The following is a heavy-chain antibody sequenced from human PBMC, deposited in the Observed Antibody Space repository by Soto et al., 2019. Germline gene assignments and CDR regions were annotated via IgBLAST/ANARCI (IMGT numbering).Heavy chain of an antibody. Sequence: SVKVSCKASGGTFSSYAISWVRQAPGQGLEWMGGIIPIFGTANYAQKFQGRVTITAEKSTSTAYMELSSLSSEDTAVYYCARVRGGDYYYYGMDVWGEGTTVTVSS. CDR2: IIPIFGTA. V-gene: IGHV1-69*06. CDR3: ARVRGGDYYYYGMDV. CDR1: GGTFSSYA. D-gene: IGHD1-26*01. J-gene: IGHJ6*04.